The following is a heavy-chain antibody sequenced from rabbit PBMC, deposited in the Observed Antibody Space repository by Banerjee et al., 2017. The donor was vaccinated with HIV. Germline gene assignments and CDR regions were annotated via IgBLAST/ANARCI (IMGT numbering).Heavy chain of an antibody. V-gene: IGHV1S40*01. Sequence: QSLEESGGDLVKPGASLTLTCTASGFSLSSSYYMCWVRQAPGKGLEWIACIYAGSSGSTYYASWAKGRFTISKTSSTTVTLQMTSLTAADTATYFCARYSSGWNYFNLWGPGTLVTVS. J-gene: IGHJ4*01. D-gene: IGHD4-1*01. CDR2: IYAGSSGST. CDR3: ARYSSGWNYFNL. CDR1: GFSLSSSYY.